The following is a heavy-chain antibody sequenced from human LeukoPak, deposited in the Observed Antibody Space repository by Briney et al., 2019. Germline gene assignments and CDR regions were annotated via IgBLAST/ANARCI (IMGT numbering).Heavy chain of an antibody. CDR2: ISWNSGSI. Sequence: PGRSLRLSCAASGFTFDDYAMHWVRHAPGKGLEWVSGISWNSGSIGYADSVKGRFTISRDNAKNSLYLQMNSLRAEDTALYYCAKEKPPKLTRPLYFDYWGQGTLVTVSS. D-gene: IGHD4/OR15-4a*01. CDR1: GFTFDDYA. CDR3: AKEKPPKLTRPLYFDY. V-gene: IGHV3-9*01. J-gene: IGHJ4*02.